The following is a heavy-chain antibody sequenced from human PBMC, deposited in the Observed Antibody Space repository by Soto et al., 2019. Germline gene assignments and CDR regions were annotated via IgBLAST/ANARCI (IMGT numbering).Heavy chain of an antibody. Sequence: QVQLVESGGGVVQPGRSLRLSCAASGFTFSSYGMHWARQAPGKGLEWVAVISYDGSNKYYADSVKGRFTISRDNSKNTLYLQMNSLRAEDTAVYYCAIGWRSYFDYWGQGTLVTVSS. D-gene: IGHD2-15*01. CDR2: ISYDGSNK. CDR1: GFTFSSYG. J-gene: IGHJ4*02. V-gene: IGHV3-30*03. CDR3: AIGWRSYFDY.